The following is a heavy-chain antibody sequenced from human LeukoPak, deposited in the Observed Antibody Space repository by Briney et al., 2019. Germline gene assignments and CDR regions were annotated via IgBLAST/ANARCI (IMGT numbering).Heavy chain of an antibody. CDR1: GGSIRSTNYY. CDR2: IYHSGST. V-gene: IGHV4-31*03. Sequence: PSETLSLTCTVSGGSIRSTNYYWSWIRQDPAKGLEWIGYIYHSGSTYYNPALKSRVTISLDTSKYQFSLKLRSVTAADTAVYYCTRANYYDSTGYLPVVYPSDYWGQGTLVTVSS. D-gene: IGHD3-22*01. CDR3: TRANYYDSTGYLPVVYPSDY. J-gene: IGHJ4*02.